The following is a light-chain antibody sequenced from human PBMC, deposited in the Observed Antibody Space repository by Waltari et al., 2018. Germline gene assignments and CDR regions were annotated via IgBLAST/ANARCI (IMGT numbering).Light chain of an antibody. Sequence: DIQMTQSPSSLSASVGDRVTLTCRASQSISRYLNWFQPKPGKAPKLLIYAASSLQSGVPSRFSGSGSGTDFTLTISRLQPEDFATYYCQQSYSTPWTFGQGTKVEIK. J-gene: IGKJ1*01. V-gene: IGKV1-39*01. CDR3: QQSYSTPWT. CDR1: QSISRY. CDR2: AAS.